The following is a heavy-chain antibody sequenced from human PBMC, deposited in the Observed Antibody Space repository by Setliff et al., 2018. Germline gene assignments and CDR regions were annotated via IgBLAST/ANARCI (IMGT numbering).Heavy chain of an antibody. CDR2: IYTSGST. CDR1: GGSISSGSYY. CDR3: ASLSPLRGYSYGIDY. Sequence: SETLSLTCTASGGSISSGSYYWSWIRQPAGKGLEWIGRIYTSGSTNYNPSLKSRVTISVDTSKNQFSLKLSSVTAADTAVYYCASLSPLRGYSYGIDYWGQGTLVTVS. J-gene: IGHJ4*02. V-gene: IGHV4-61*02. D-gene: IGHD5-18*01.